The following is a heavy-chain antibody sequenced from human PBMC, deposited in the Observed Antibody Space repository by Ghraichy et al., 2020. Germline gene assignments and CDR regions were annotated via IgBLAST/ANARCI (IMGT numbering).Heavy chain of an antibody. CDR3: ARAIAAAYPD. V-gene: IGHV3-74*01. CDR1: GFTFSSYW. CDR2: INSDGSST. J-gene: IGHJ4*02. Sequence: GESLNISCAASGFTFSSYWMHWVRQAPGKGLVWVSRINSDGSSTSYADSVKGRFTISRDNAKNTLSLQMNSLKAEDTAGYYGARAIAAAYPDWGQGTLVTVSS. D-gene: IGHD6-13*01.